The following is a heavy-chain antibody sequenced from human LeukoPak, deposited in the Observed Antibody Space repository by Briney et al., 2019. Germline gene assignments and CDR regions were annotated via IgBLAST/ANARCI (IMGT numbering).Heavy chain of an antibody. V-gene: IGHV3-7*04. J-gene: IGHJ5*02. CDR3: ARARSSWYRNGGKFDP. D-gene: IGHD6-13*01. CDR2: IKQDGSEK. Sequence: PGGSLRLTCAASGFTFSSYWMSWVRQAPGKGLEWVANIKQDGSEKYYVDSVKGRFTISRDNAKNSLYLQMNSLRAEDTAVYYCARARSSWYRNGGKFDPWGQGTLVTVSS. CDR1: GFTFSSYW.